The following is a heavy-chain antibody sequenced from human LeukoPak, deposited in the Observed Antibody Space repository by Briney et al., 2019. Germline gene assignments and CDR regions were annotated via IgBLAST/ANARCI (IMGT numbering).Heavy chain of an antibody. CDR3: ARHYYGSGSSAFDV. Sequence: SETLSLTCAVSGGSLSSYYWSWIRQPPGKGLEWIGYIYNSGTTNYNPSLESRVTISVDTSKNHFSLRLTSVTAADTATYYCARHYYGSGSSAFDVWGQGTMVIVSS. CDR1: GGSLSSYY. D-gene: IGHD3-10*01. CDR2: IYNSGTT. J-gene: IGHJ3*01. V-gene: IGHV4-59*08.